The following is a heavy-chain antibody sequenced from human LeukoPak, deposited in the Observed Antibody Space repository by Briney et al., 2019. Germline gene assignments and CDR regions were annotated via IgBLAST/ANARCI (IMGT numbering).Heavy chain of an antibody. CDR2: ISSSSSYI. D-gene: IGHD6-13*01. Sequence: GGSLRLSCAASGFTFNNYAMYWVRQAPGKGLEWVSSISSSSSYIYYADSVKGRFTISRDNAKNSLYLQMNSLRAEDTAVYYCARDGGAAAGFTYYWGQGTLVTVSS. V-gene: IGHV3-21*01. CDR3: ARDGGAAAGFTYY. CDR1: GFTFNNYA. J-gene: IGHJ4*02.